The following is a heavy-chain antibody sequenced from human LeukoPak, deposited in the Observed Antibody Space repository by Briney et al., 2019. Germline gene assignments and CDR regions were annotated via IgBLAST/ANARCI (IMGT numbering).Heavy chain of an antibody. J-gene: IGHJ4*02. CDR3: ARDYYDSSGYYRFDY. Sequence: GGSLGLSCAASGFTFSDYYMSWIRQAPGKGLEWVSYISSSGSTIYYADSVKGRFTISRDNAKNSLYLQMNSLRAEDTAVYYCARDYYDSSGYYRFDYWGQGTLVTVSS. D-gene: IGHD3-22*01. V-gene: IGHV3-11*01. CDR2: ISSSGSTI. CDR1: GFTFSDYY.